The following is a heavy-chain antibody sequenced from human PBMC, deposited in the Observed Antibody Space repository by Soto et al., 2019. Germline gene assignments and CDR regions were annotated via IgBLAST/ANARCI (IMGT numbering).Heavy chain of an antibody. Sequence: QVQLVQSGADVKKPGASVKVSCKASGYTFRSFGITWVRQAPGQGLEWMGWISTYNGYTHHALKLQGRVTITTDESTSTAYMELTCLGSDYTAVDYLARDSSYCRGVSGYSWQWGQGTLVAVS. CDR3: ARDSSYCRGVSGYSWQ. D-gene: IGHD2-15*01. V-gene: IGHV1-18*01. J-gene: IGHJ1*01. CDR1: GYTFRSFG. CDR2: ISTYNGYT.